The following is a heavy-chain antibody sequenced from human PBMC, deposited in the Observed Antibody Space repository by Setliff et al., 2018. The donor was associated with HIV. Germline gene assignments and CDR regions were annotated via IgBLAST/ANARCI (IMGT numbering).Heavy chain of an antibody. V-gene: IGHV4-59*11. CDR3: ARGSGYDSYYYYYMDV. CDR2: IYYTGST. Sequence: SETLSLTCTVSGGSMSSHYWSWIRQPPGKGLEWIGYIYYTGSTNYNPSLKSRVTISVDTSKTQFSLKLNSVTAADTAVYYCARGSGYDSYYYYYMDVWGKGTTVTVSS. J-gene: IGHJ6*03. CDR1: GGSMSSHY. D-gene: IGHD5-12*01.